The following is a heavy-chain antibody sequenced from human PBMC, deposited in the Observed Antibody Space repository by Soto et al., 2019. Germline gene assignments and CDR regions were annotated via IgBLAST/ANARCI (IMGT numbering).Heavy chain of an antibody. J-gene: IGHJ5*02. CDR2: ISGSGGVI. V-gene: IGHV3-48*04. Sequence: GGSLRLSCEASGFTFSSYSMNWVRQAPGKGPEWVSYISGSGGVIYYADSVKGRFTISRDNAKNLLYLQMNSLRAEDTALYYCARARVVYHIPIEFDPWGQGTQVTVSS. CDR3: ARARVVYHIPIEFDP. CDR1: GFTFSSYS. D-gene: IGHD2-8*02.